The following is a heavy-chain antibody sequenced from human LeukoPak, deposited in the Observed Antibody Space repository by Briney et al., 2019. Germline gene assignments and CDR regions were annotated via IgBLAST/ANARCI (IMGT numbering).Heavy chain of an antibody. CDR3: ARETDIVVVVAAHPGAFDI. CDR2: IITILGIA. Sequence: SVKVSCKGSGGTFISYIISWVGQAPGKGGEWMGRIITILGIANYAQKFQGRVTITADKSTSTAYMELSSLRSEDTAVYYCARETDIVVVVAAHPGAFDIWGQGTMVTVSS. J-gene: IGHJ3*02. CDR1: GGTFISYI. V-gene: IGHV1-69*04. D-gene: IGHD2-15*01.